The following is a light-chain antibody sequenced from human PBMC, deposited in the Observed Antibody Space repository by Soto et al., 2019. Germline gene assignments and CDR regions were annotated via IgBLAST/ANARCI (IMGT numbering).Light chain of an antibody. CDR2: RND. CDR1: ISNLGSNF. CDR3: AAWDDSLSGVV. Sequence: QSVLTQPPSASGTPGQRVTISCSGSISNLGSNFVFWYQQLPGAAPKLLISRNDQRPSGVPDRFSGSKSGTSASLAISGLRSEDEAYYHCAAWDDSLSGVVFGGGTKLTVL. J-gene: IGLJ3*02. V-gene: IGLV1-47*01.